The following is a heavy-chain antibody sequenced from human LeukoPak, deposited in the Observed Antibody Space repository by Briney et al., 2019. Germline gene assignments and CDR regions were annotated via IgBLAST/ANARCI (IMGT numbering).Heavy chain of an antibody. D-gene: IGHD6-19*01. J-gene: IGHJ5*02. CDR1: GFAFSSYW. Sequence: GGSLRLSCAASGFAFSSYWMSWVRQAPGKGLEWVANLKEDGSEKYYVDSVKGRFTISRDNAKNSLYLQMNSLRAEDTAVYYCARDRAVAGLFHPWGQGTLVTVSS. V-gene: IGHV3-7*01. CDR2: LKEDGSEK. CDR3: ARDRAVAGLFHP.